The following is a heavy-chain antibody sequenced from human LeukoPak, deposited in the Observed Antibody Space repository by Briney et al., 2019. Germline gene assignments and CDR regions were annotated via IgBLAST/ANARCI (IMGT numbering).Heavy chain of an antibody. CDR2: IEPSGSYT. J-gene: IGHJ6*02. V-gene: IGHV5-10-1*01. CDR3: ARRGDGSGLLGLDV. CDR1: GYSVTNYG. Sequence: GESLPIYCKGSGYSVTNYGITWVRQMPRKGLECMGWIEPSGSYTNYSPSFQGHVTISSDKSISTAYLQWNSLKASDTAMYYCARRGDGSGLLGLDVWGQGTTVTVSS. D-gene: IGHD3-10*01.